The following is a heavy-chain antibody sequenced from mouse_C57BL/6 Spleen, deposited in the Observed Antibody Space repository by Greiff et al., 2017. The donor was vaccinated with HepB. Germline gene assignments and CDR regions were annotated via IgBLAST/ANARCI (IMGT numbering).Heavy chain of an antibody. V-gene: IGHV5-16*01. CDR2: INYDGSST. CDR1: GFTFSDYY. Sequence: DVHLVESEGGLVQPGSSMKLSCTASGFTFSDYYMAWVRQVPEKGLEWVANINYDGSSTYYLDSLKSRFIISRDNAKNILYLQMSSLKSEDTATYYCAREEDYGSMDYWGQGTSVTVSS. D-gene: IGHD2-2*01. J-gene: IGHJ4*01. CDR3: AREEDYGSMDY.